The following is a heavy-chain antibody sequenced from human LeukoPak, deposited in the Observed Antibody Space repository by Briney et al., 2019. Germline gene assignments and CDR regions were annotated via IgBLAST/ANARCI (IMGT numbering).Heavy chain of an antibody. CDR1: GGSISSGGYY. CDR3: ARHTRYSWKDS. V-gene: IGHV4-30-2*01. CDR2: IYHSGST. Sequence: SETLSLTCTVSGGSISSGGYYWSCIRQPPGKGREWIGYIYHSGSTYSNPSLKSRVTISVDRSKHQFALNLTSVTAADTALYYCARHTRYSWKDSWGQGTLVTVSS. D-gene: IGHD3-9*01. J-gene: IGHJ4*02.